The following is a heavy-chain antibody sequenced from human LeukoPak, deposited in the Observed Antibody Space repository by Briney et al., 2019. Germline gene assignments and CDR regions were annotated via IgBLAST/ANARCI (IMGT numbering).Heavy chain of an antibody. J-gene: IGHJ4*02. V-gene: IGHV3-21*01. CDR1: GFAFSSYS. CDR2: ISSSSSYI. Sequence: GGSLRLSCAASGFAFSSYSMNWVRQAPGKGLEWVSSISSSSSYIYYADSVKGRFTISRDNAKNSLYLQMNSLRAEDTAVYYCARSFCGSYRLPDYWGQGTLVTVSS. D-gene: IGHD1-26*01. CDR3: ARSFCGSYRLPDY.